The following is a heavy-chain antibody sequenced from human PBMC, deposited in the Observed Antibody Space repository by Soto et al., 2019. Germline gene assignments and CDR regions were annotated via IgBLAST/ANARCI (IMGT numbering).Heavy chain of an antibody. CDR2: ISHNGYS. Sequence: QVQLQESGPGLVKPSQTLSLTCTVSGGAVSSGGYYWSWIRQHPGKGLEWIGYISHNGYSYYNPSLKSRVTISLHTSKNQFSLKLSSRTAADTAVYYWARRPPGDRGNRFHPWGQGTLVTVSS. V-gene: IGHV4-31*03. J-gene: IGHJ5*02. D-gene: IGHD3-16*01. CDR1: GGAVSSGGYY. CDR3: ARRPPGDRGNRFHP.